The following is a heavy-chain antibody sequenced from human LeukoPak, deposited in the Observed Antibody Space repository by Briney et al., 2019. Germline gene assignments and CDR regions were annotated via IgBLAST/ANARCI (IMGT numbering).Heavy chain of an antibody. Sequence: SETLSLTCTVSGDSISSNYWSWIRQTPTKGLEWIAYIYNTESTNYSPSLRSRLTTSVDTSRNQFSLKLSSVTAADTAVYYCARGPPFDSWGQGTLVTVSS. CDR1: GDSISSNY. V-gene: IGHV4-59*01. J-gene: IGHJ4*02. CDR2: IYNTEST. CDR3: ARGPPFDS.